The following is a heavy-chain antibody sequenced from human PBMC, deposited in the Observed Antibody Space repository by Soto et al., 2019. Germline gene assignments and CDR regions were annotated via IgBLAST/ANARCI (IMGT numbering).Heavy chain of an antibody. Sequence: QVQLVQSGTEVKKPGASVKVSCKTSGYTFTNHGINWVRQAPVQGLEWMRWINPYNANTNYAQKLQGRVTMTTDTSPTTAYMDLRSLTSDDTAVYYCARDRVAGIWGDAFDIWGQGIVVTVSS. D-gene: IGHD3-16*01. CDR1: GYTFTNHG. CDR3: ARDRVAGIWGDAFDI. J-gene: IGHJ3*02. V-gene: IGHV1-18*04. CDR2: INPYNANT.